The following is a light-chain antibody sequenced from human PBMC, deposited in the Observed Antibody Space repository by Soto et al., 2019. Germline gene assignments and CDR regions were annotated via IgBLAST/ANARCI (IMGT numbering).Light chain of an antibody. V-gene: IGKV1-17*03. CDR3: QQLNSYPLS. Sequence: DIQMTQSPSAMSASVGGRVTITCRASQGISSYLAWYQHKPGKAPNLLISAASTLQSGVPSRFSGSGSGTEFTLTISSLQPEDFATYYCQQLNSYPLSFGGGTKVDIK. CDR2: AAS. J-gene: IGKJ4*01. CDR1: QGISSY.